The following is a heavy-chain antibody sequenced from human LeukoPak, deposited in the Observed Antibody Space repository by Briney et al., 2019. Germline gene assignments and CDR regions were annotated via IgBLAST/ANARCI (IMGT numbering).Heavy chain of an antibody. CDR1: GFTFSNAW. V-gene: IGHV3-15*01. CDR2: IKSKTDGGTT. J-gene: IGHJ4*02. D-gene: IGHD5-12*01. Sequence: GGSLRLSCAASGFTFSNAWMSWVRQAPGKGLEWVGRIKSKTDGGTTDYAAPVKGRFTISRDDSKNTLYLQMNSLKTEDTAVHYCNGPLHSGPAGYWGQGTLVTVSS. CDR3: NGPLHSGPAGY.